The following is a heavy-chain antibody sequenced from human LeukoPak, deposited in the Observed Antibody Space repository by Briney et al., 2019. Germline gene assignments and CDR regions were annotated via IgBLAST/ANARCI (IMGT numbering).Heavy chain of an antibody. CDR1: GYSFTNYG. Sequence: GASVKVSCKASGYSFTNYGISWVRQAPGQGLQWMGWISVNNADTNYAQNFQGRVTLTTDTSTGTAYMELRSLRSDDTAVYYCAKDGRNTYYDFWSGYYTRADYWGQGTLVTISS. V-gene: IGHV1-18*01. D-gene: IGHD3-3*01. CDR2: ISVNNADT. J-gene: IGHJ4*02. CDR3: AKDGRNTYYDFWSGYYTRADY.